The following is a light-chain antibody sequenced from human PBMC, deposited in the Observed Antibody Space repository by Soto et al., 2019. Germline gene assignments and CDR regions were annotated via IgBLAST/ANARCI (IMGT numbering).Light chain of an antibody. CDR1: SSSIGSNY. V-gene: IGLV1-47*01. CDR2: RDS. CDR3: NSYTSSSTYV. Sequence: QSVLTQPPSASGTPGQRVTISCSESSSSIGSNYIYWYQQLPGTAPKLLIYRDSQRPSGVPDRFSGSKSGTSASLAISGLRSEXEADYYCNSYTSSSTYVFGTGTKLTVL. J-gene: IGLJ1*01.